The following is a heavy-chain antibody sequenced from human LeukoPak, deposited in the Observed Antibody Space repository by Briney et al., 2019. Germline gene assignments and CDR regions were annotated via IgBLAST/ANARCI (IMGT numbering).Heavy chain of an antibody. CDR1: GYSFTSYW. D-gene: IGHD3-10*01. J-gene: IGHJ3*02. V-gene: IGHV5-51*01. Sequence: GESLKISCKGSGYSFTSYWIGWVRQMPGKGLEWMGIIYPGDSDTRYSPSFQGQVTISADKSISTAYLQWSSLKASDTAMYYCARTLLLWFGEFDAFDIWGQGTMVTVSS. CDR3: ARTLLLWFGEFDAFDI. CDR2: IYPGDSDT.